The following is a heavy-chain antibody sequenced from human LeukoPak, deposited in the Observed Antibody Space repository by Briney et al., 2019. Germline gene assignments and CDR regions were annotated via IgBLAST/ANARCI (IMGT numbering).Heavy chain of an antibody. J-gene: IGHJ6*02. CDR1: GGSISSGANY. D-gene: IGHD3-16*01. CDR2: IYYSGSP. V-gene: IGHV4-31*03. CDR3: ARGAMLQGSPGSRYYYGMDV. Sequence: PSETLSLTCTVSGGSISSGANYWSWIRQHPGKGLEWIGHIYYSGSPQYNSSLKSRVTISVDTSKNQFSLKLSSVTAADTAVYYCARGAMLQGSPGSRYYYGMDVWGQGTTVTVSS.